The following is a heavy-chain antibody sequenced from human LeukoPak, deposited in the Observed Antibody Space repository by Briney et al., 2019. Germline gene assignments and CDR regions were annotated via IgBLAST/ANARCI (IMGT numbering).Heavy chain of an antibody. CDR2: ISGDGGST. V-gene: IGHV3-43*02. CDR3: AKVERYFDWLLDY. J-gene: IGHJ4*02. CDR1: GFTFDDYA. D-gene: IGHD3-9*01. Sequence: GGSLRLSCEAPGFTFDDYAMNWVRQAPGKVLNWFSLISGDGGSTYYADSVKGRFTISRDNSKNSLYLQMNSLRTEDTALYYCAKVERYFDWLLDYWGQGTLVTVSS.